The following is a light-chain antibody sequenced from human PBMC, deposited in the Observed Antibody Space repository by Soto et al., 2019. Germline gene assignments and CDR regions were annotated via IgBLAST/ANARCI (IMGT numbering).Light chain of an antibody. J-gene: IGKJ5*01. Sequence: DIQLTQSPSVLSAYVGDRVTITGRASQDLSSHLVWYPQKPGEAAQLLIFAASTSQTVVPPRFSGSGSETDFTLTINGLQPEDFATYYCQQFNSYPLTFGQGTRVDIK. CDR3: QQFNSYPLT. CDR2: AAS. V-gene: IGKV1-9*01. CDR1: QDLSSH.